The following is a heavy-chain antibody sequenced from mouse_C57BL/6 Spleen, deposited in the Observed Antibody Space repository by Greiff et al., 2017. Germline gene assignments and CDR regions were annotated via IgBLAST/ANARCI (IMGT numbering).Heavy chain of an antibody. V-gene: IGHV1-72*01. J-gene: IGHJ2*01. CDR1: GYTFTSYW. CDR2: IDPNSGGT. CDR3: ACYGNYRGVSYFDY. D-gene: IGHD2-1*01. Sequence: QVQLKQPGAELVKPGASVKLSCKASGYTFTSYWMHWVKQRPGRGLEWIGRIDPNSGGTKYNEKFKSKATLTVDKPSSTAYMQLSSLTSEDSAVYYCACYGNYRGVSYFDYWGQGTTLTVAS.